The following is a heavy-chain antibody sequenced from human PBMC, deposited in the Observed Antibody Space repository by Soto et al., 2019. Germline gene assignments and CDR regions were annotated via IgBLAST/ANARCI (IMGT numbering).Heavy chain of an antibody. Sequence: QVQLVESGGGVVQPGRSLRLSCAASGFTFSSYGMHWVRQAPGKGLEWVAVISYDGSNKYYADSVKGRFTIYRDNSKNTLYLQMNSLRAEDTAVYYCAKDWVAVAGTSGFQHWGQGTLVTVSS. CDR3: AKDWVAVAGTSGFQH. CDR2: ISYDGSNK. D-gene: IGHD6-19*01. J-gene: IGHJ1*01. CDR1: GFTFSSYG. V-gene: IGHV3-30*18.